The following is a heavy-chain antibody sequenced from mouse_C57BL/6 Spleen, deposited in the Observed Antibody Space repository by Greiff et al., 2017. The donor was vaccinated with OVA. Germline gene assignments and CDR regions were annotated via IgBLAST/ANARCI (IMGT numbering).Heavy chain of an antibody. CDR3: ARGGAQATLYFDY. CDR2: IDPADGYT. CDR1: GYTFTSYW. D-gene: IGHD3-2*02. V-gene: IGHV1-50*01. J-gene: IGHJ2*01. Sequence: QVQLQQPGAELVKPGASVKLSCKASGYTFTSYWMHWVKQRPGQGLEWIGEIDPADGYTNYNQKFKGKATLTVDTSSSTAYMQLSSLTSEDSAVYYCARGGAQATLYFDYWGKGTTLTVSS.